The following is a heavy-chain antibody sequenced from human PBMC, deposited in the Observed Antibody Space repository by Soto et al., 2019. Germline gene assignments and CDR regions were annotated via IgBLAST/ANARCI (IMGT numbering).Heavy chain of an antibody. Sequence: QVQLQESGPGLVKPSQTLSLTCTVSGASISSGVHYWTWLRQRPGKDLEWFGYIYYSGSTYYNPSLKSRLTISIDTSKNQFSLKLNSVTAADTALYYCASDYNAAGSFDHWGQGTLVTVSS. V-gene: IGHV4-31*03. CDR2: IYYSGST. J-gene: IGHJ4*02. CDR3: ASDYNAAGSFDH. CDR1: GASISSGVHY. D-gene: IGHD3-10*01.